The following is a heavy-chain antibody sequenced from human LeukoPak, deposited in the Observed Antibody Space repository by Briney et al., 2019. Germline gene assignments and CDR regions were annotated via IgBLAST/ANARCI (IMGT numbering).Heavy chain of an antibody. V-gene: IGHV3-23*01. D-gene: IGHD3-16*02. CDR2: ISGSGGST. J-gene: IGHJ4*02. CDR1: GFTFSSYA. CDR3: AKDFYVWGSYPADY. Sequence: QPGGSLRLSCAASGFTFSSYAMSWVRQAPGKGLEWVSAISGSGGSTYYADSVKGRFTISRDNSKNTLYPQMNSLRAEDTAVYYCAKDFYVWGSYPADYWGQGTLVTVSS.